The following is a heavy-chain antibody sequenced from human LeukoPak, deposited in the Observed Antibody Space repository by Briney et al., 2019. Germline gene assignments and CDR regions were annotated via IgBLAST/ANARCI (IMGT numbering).Heavy chain of an antibody. Sequence: GGSLRLSCAASGFSFSNYAMSWVRQAPGKGLEWVSGVSASGASTYSEDSVKGRFIISRDNSKNTVFLQMNSVRAEDTGVYYCVRQHTGWYVDYWGQGILVTVSS. V-gene: IGHV3-23*01. D-gene: IGHD6-19*01. CDR3: VRQHTGWYVDY. CDR2: VSASGAST. J-gene: IGHJ4*02. CDR1: GFSFSNYA.